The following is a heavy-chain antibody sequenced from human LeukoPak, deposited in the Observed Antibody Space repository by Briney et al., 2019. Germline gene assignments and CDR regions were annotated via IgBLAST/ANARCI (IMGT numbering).Heavy chain of an antibody. CDR1: GGSISSGSYY. CDR2: IYTSGST. J-gene: IGHJ3*02. V-gene: IGHV4-61*02. Sequence: SQTLSLTCTVSGGSISSGSYYWSWIRQPAGKGLEWNGRIYTSGSTNYNPSLKSRVTISVDTSKNQFSLKLSSVTAADTAVYYCAKQWEPYDAFDIWGQGTMVTVSS. D-gene: IGHD1-26*01. CDR3: AKQWEPYDAFDI.